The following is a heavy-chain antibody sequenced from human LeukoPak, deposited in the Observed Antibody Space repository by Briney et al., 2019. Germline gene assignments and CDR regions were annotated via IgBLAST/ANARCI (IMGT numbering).Heavy chain of an antibody. Sequence: GGSLRLSCVASGFTFSSYSMNWVRQAPGKGLEWVSSINSSSGYIFSADSVKGRFTISRDNAKNSLYLQMNSLRAEDTAVYHCARDRGYCSGGTCYGLYFDYWGQGTLVTVSS. CDR1: GFTFSSYS. CDR2: INSSSGYI. J-gene: IGHJ4*02. D-gene: IGHD2-15*01. V-gene: IGHV3-21*01. CDR3: ARDRGYCSGGTCYGLYFDY.